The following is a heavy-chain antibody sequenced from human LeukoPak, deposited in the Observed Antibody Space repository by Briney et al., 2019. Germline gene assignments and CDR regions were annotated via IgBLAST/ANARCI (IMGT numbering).Heavy chain of an antibody. CDR2: IKQDGSKK. CDR3: TRVGYIDEGIDY. CDR1: GFTFSSYW. J-gene: IGHJ4*02. Sequence: GGSLRLSCAASGFTFSSYWMNWARQAPGKGLEWVANIKQDGSKKSYVDSVKGRFTISRDNAKNSLYLQMNSLRAEDTAIYYCTRVGYIDEGIDYWGQGTLVTVSS. V-gene: IGHV3-7*04. D-gene: IGHD5-24*01.